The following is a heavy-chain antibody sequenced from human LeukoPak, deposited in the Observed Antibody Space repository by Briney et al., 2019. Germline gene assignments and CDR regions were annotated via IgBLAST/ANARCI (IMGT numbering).Heavy chain of an antibody. D-gene: IGHD3-10*01. CDR2: MRFDGSNK. Sequence: GGSLRLSCSASGFTFSSYGMHWVRQAPGKGLEWVAFMRFDGSNKYYADSVKGRFTISRDNFKNTLYLQMNSLRAEDTAVYYCAKDLAFSHYYPNDAFDLWGQGTMVTVSS. CDR3: AKDLAFSHYYPNDAFDL. J-gene: IGHJ3*01. CDR1: GFTFSSYG. V-gene: IGHV3-30*02.